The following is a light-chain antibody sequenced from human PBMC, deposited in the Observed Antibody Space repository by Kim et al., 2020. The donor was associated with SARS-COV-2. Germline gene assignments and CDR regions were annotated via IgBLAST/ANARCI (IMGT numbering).Light chain of an antibody. CDR2: RNN. CDR1: SNIVGNQG. V-gene: IGLV10-54*02. Sequence: QAGLTQPPSVSKGLRQTATLTCTGNSNIVGNQGAAWLQQHQGHPPKLLSYRNNNRPSGISERFSASRSGNTASLTITGLQPEDEADYYCSALDSSLSVLFGGGTKLTVL. CDR3: SALDSSLSVL. J-gene: IGLJ3*02.